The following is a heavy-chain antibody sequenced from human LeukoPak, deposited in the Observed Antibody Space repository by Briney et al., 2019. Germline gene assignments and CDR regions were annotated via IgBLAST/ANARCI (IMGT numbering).Heavy chain of an antibody. CDR2: INPNSGGT. Sequence: ASVKVSCKASGYTFTGYYMHWVRQAPGQGLEWMGWINPNSGGTNYAQKFQGRVTMTRDTSISTAYMELSRLRSDDTAVYYCARPPLPGAAGYNWFDPWGQGTLVTVSS. CDR3: ARPPLPGAAGYNWFDP. J-gene: IGHJ5*02. D-gene: IGHD1-26*01. CDR1: GYTFTGYY. V-gene: IGHV1-2*02.